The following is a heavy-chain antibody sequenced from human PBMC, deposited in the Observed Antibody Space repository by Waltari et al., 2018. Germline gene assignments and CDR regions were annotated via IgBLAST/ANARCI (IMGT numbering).Heavy chain of an antibody. J-gene: IGHJ1*01. CDR1: GFHFKSYE. D-gene: IGHD1-26*01. CDR3: ARRSRFSGSPLGH. Sequence: EVQLVESGGGLVQPGGSLRLSCAASGFHFKSYEMNWVRQAPGKGLEWVSYIITSGNTANYTDSVKGRFSISRDNAKNSVTLQMNSLRVEDTAVYYCARRSRFSGSPLGHWGQGTLVIVSS. V-gene: IGHV3-48*03. CDR2: IITSGNTA.